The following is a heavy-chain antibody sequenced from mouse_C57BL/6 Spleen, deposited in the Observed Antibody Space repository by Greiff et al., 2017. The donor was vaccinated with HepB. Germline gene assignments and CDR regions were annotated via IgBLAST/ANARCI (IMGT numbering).Heavy chain of an antibody. D-gene: IGHD1-1*01. J-gene: IGHJ4*01. CDR1: GFSLTSYG. V-gene: IGHV2-5*01. CDR2: IWRGGST. Sequence: QVQLKESGPGLVQPSQSLSITCTVSGFSLTSYGVHWVRQSPGKGLEWLGVIWRGGSTDYNAAFMSRLSITKDNSKSQVCFKMNSLQADDTAIYYFAKNCITTVVATDAMDYWGQGTSVTVSS. CDR3: AKNCITTVVATDAMDY.